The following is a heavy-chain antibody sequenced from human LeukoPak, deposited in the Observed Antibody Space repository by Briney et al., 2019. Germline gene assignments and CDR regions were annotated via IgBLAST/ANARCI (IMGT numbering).Heavy chain of an antibody. Sequence: SVKVSCKASGDTFSIYAISWVRQAPGQGLECMGGIIPTLGTTNYAQKFQGRVTITADKSTNTAYMELSSLRSEDTAVYYCASYCSNGVCYRGHAFDVWGQGTMVTVSS. CDR2: IIPTLGTT. CDR3: ASYCSNGVCYRGHAFDV. J-gene: IGHJ3*01. D-gene: IGHD2-8*01. CDR1: GDTFSIYA. V-gene: IGHV1-69*06.